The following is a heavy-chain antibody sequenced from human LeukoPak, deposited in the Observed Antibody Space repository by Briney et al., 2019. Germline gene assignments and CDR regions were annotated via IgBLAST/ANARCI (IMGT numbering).Heavy chain of an antibody. CDR1: GFTFSSYD. CDR3: ARASPMVRGGYYAFDI. D-gene: IGHD3-10*01. Sequence: GGSLRLSCAASGFTFSSYDMHWVRQATGKGLEWVSATGTAGDTYYPGSVKGRFTISRENAKNSLYLQMNSLRAGDTAVYYCARASPMVRGGYYAFDIWGQGTMVTVSS. J-gene: IGHJ3*02. CDR2: TGTAGDT. V-gene: IGHV3-13*04.